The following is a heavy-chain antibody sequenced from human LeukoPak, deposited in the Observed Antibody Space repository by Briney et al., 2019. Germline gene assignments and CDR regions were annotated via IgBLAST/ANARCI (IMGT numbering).Heavy chain of an antibody. CDR1: GGSISSSSYY. D-gene: IGHD3-9*01. J-gene: IGHJ3*02. V-gene: IGHV4-39*07. CDR2: IYYSGST. Sequence: PSETLSLTSTVSGGSISSSSYYWGWIRQPPGKGLEWIGSIYYSGSTYYNPSLKSRVTISVDTSKNQFSLKLSSVTAADTAVYYCARELISYYDILTGYYQNAFDIWGQGTMVTVSS. CDR3: ARELISYYDILTGYYQNAFDI.